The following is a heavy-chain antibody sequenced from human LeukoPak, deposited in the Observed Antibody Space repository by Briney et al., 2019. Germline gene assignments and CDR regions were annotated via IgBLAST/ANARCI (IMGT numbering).Heavy chain of an antibody. CDR1: GGSISSYY. CDR2: IYYSGSI. CDR3: ARQGVGKYNWNFLNWFDP. V-gene: IGHV4-59*08. J-gene: IGHJ5*02. D-gene: IGHD1-7*01. Sequence: SETLSLTSTVSGGSISSYYWSWIRQPPGKGLEWIGYIYYSGSINYNPSLKSRVTISVDTSKNQFSLKLSSVTAADTAVYYCARQGVGKYNWNFLNWFDPWGPGTLVTVSS.